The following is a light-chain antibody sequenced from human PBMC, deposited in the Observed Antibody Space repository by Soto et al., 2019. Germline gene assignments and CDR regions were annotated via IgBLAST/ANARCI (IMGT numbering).Light chain of an antibody. V-gene: IGLV2-23*01. J-gene: IGLJ1*01. CDR3: CSYASSSSDV. CDR2: EGT. Sequence: QSALTHPASVSGSPGQSITISCSGTTSDVGGYNLVSWYQQHTAKAPKLLIYEGTQRPSEVSSRFSGSKSGNTASLTISGLQAEDEADYYCCSYASSSSDVFGTGTKVTVL. CDR1: TSDVGGYNL.